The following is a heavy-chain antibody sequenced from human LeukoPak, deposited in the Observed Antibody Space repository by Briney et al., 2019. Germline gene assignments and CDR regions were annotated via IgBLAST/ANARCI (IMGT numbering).Heavy chain of an antibody. CDR2: IRHDGSNK. D-gene: IGHD2-8*02. J-gene: IGHJ4*02. Sequence: PGGSLRLSCAASGFIFSDYGMNWVRQVPGKGLEWLTFIRHDGSNKFYAESVKGRFTISRDMSKNTLYLQMNSLRAEDTAIYYCATYRQVLLPFESWGQGTLVTVSS. CDR1: GFIFSDYG. V-gene: IGHV3-30*02. CDR3: ATYRQVLLPFES.